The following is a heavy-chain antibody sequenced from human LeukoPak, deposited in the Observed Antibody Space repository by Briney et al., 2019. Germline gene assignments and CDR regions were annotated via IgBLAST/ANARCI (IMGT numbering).Heavy chain of an antibody. J-gene: IGHJ4*02. D-gene: IGHD2-21*02. CDR2: IKQDRSEK. CDR3: ARDFEEYCGGDCYSGGYFDY. CDR1: GFTFSSYW. Sequence: GGSLRLSCAASGFTFSSYWMSWVRQAPGKGLEWVANIKQDRSEKYYVDSVKGRFTISRDNAKNSLYLQMNSLRAEDTAVYYCARDFEEYCGGDCYSGGYFDYWGQGTLVTVSS. V-gene: IGHV3-7*03.